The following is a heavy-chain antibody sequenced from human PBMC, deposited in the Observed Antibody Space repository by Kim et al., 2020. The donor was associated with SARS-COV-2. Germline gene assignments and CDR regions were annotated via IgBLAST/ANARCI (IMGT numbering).Heavy chain of an antibody. V-gene: IGHV3-9*01. CDR3: AKGGVQLRRAYFDY. J-gene: IGHJ4*02. D-gene: IGHD5-18*01. Sequence: GGSLRLSCAASGFTFDDYAMHWVRQAPGKGLEWVSGISWNSGSIGYADSVKGRFTISRDNAKNSLYLQMNSLRAEDTALYYCAKGGVQLRRAYFDYWGQGTLVTVSS. CDR1: GFTFDDYA. CDR2: ISWNSGSI.